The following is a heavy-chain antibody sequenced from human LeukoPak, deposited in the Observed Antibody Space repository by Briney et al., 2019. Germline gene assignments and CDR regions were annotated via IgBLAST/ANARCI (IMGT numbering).Heavy chain of an antibody. V-gene: IGHV1-24*01. J-gene: IGHJ6*02. Sequence: ASVKVSCKVSGYTLTELSMHWVRQAPGKGLGWMGGFDPEDGETIYAQQFQGRVTITEDTSTDTAYMALSSLRSEDTAVYYCATWRCSGGSCYSLPYYYGMDVWGQGTTVTVSS. D-gene: IGHD2-15*01. CDR3: ATWRCSGGSCYSLPYYYGMDV. CDR2: FDPEDGET. CDR1: GYTLTELS.